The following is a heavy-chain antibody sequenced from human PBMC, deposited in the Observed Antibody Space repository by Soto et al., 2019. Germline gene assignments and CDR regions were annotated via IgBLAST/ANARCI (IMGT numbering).Heavy chain of an antibody. Sequence: GGSLRLSCAASGFTFSSYAMHWVRQAPGKGLEWVAVISYDGSNKYYADSVKGRFTISRDNSKNTLYLQMNSLRAEDTAVYYCARELAYCGGDCYSYYYCGMDVWGQGTTVTVSS. D-gene: IGHD2-21*02. CDR1: GFTFSSYA. V-gene: IGHV3-30-3*01. J-gene: IGHJ6*02. CDR3: ARELAYCGGDCYSYYYCGMDV. CDR2: ISYDGSNK.